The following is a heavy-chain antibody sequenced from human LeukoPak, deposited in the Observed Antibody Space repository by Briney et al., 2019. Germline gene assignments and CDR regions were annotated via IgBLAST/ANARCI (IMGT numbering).Heavy chain of an antibody. CDR3: AKRARGDYDFWSDSSGYMDV. CDR2: IRYDGSNK. CDR1: GFTFSSSG. D-gene: IGHD3-3*01. V-gene: IGHV3-30*02. Sequence: GGSLRLSCAASGFTFSSSGMHWVRQAPGKGLEWVAFIRYDGSNKYYADSVKGRFTISRDNSKNTLYLQMNSLRVEDTAVYYCAKRARGDYDFWSDSSGYMDVWGKGTTVTVSS. J-gene: IGHJ6*03.